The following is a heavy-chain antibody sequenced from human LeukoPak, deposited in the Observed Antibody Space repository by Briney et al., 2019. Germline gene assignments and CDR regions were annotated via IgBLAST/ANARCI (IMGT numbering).Heavy chain of an antibody. V-gene: IGHV3-30*18. CDR2: ISYDGSNK. CDR1: GFAFSTFA. D-gene: IGHD6-13*01. J-gene: IGHJ4*02. Sequence: GGSLRLSCAASGFAFSTFAMHWVRQAPGKGLEWVAVISYDGSNKYYADSVKGRFTISRDNSKNTLYLQMNSLRAEDTAVYYCAKEEPSSSWFASWGYFDYWGQGTLVTVSS. CDR3: AKEEPSSSWFASWGYFDY.